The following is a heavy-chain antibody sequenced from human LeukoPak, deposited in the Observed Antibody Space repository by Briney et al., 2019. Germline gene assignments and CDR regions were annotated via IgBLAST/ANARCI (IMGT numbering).Heavy chain of an antibody. CDR3: ARGLLRGYYYYYMDV. Sequence: RPSETLSLTCAVYGGSFSGYYWSWIRQPPGKGLEWIREINHSGSTNYNPSLKSRVTISVDTSKNQFSLKLSSVTAADTAVYYCARGLLRGYYYYYMDVWGKGTTVTVSS. D-gene: IGHD3-10*01. V-gene: IGHV4-34*01. CDR1: GGSFSGYY. J-gene: IGHJ6*03. CDR2: INHSGST.